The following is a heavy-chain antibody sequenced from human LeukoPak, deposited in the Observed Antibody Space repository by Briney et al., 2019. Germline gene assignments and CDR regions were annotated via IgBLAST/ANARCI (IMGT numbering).Heavy chain of an antibody. J-gene: IGHJ4*02. V-gene: IGHV3-66*02. CDR3: ARTLHDFWSGYHISEGYFDY. D-gene: IGHD3-3*01. Sequence: GGSLRLSXAASGFTVSSNYMSWIRQAPGKGLEWVSVIYIGGSTYYSDSVKCRFTISRDKSTNTLYLQMNSMRAEDTAVYYCARTLHDFWSGYHISEGYFDYWGQGTLVTVSS. CDR2: IYIGGST. CDR1: GFTVSSNY.